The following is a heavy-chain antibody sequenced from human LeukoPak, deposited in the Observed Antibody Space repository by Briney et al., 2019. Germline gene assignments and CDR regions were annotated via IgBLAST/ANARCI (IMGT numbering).Heavy chain of an antibody. V-gene: IGHV1-2*02. CDR2: INPNSGGT. CDR3: ASYCSSTSCYNRGHWFDP. Sequence: ASVKVSCKASGYTFTGYYMHWVRQAPGQGLEWMGWINPNSGGTNYAQKFQGRVTMTRDTSISTAYMELSRLRSDDTAVYYCASYCSSTSCYNRGHWFDPWGQGTLVTVSS. D-gene: IGHD2-2*02. J-gene: IGHJ5*02. CDR1: GYTFTGYY.